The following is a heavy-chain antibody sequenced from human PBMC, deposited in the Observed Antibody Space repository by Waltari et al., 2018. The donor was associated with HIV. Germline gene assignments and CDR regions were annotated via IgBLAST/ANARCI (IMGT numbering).Heavy chain of an antibody. V-gene: IGHV4-39*01. D-gene: IGHD2-15*01. CDR2: IYYSGNT. Sequence: QLQLQQSGPGLVKPSETLSLICTVSGGSISTSGFYWGWIRQPPGKGLEWIGSIYYSGNTLYNPSLKSRVTICAETSSNQFSRWLSSVTAADTAVYYCARRPYCSSASCYPSDARGAFDIWGQGTMVTVSS. CDR1: GGSISTSGFY. CDR3: ARRPYCSSASCYPSDARGAFDI. J-gene: IGHJ3*02.